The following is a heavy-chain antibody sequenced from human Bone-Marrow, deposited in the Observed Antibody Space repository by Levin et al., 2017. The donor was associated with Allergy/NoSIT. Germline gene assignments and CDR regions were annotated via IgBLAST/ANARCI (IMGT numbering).Heavy chain of an antibody. Sequence: GESLKISCTASGYTFSNYYIHWVRQAPGQGLEWLGIINPSGGSTSYAQKFQGRVTMTRDTSTSTVFMELSSLRSEDTAVYYCARDRVGDCYILIDHWGQGTLVTVSS. D-gene: IGHD5-24*01. CDR1: GYTFSNYY. CDR3: ARDRVGDCYILIDH. V-gene: IGHV1-46*01. J-gene: IGHJ4*02. CDR2: INPSGGST.